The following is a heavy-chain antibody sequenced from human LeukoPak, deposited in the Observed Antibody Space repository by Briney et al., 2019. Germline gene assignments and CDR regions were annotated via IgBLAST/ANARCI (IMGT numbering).Heavy chain of an antibody. J-gene: IGHJ6*02. CDR2: IYYSGST. CDR1: GGSFSGYY. Sequence: SETLSLTCAVYGGSFSGYYWSWIRQHPGKGLEWIGYIYYSGSTYYNPSLKSRVTISVDTSKNQFSLKLSSVTAADTAVYYCARDTSTISIPYGMDVWGQGTTVTVSS. V-gene: IGHV4-31*11. CDR3: ARDTSTISIPYGMDV. D-gene: IGHD3-9*01.